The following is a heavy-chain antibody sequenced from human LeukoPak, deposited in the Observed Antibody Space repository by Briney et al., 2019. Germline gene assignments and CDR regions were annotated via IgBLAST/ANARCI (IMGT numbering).Heavy chain of an antibody. CDR1: GYTLTELS. CDR2: FDPEDGET. Sequence: ASVKVSCKVSGYTLTELSMHWVRQAPGKGLEWMGGFDPEDGETIYAQKFQGRVTMTEATSTDTAYMELSSLRSEDTAVYYCATSVSVVIVATMGSFDYWGQGTLVTVSS. D-gene: IGHD5-12*01. J-gene: IGHJ4*02. CDR3: ATSVSVVIVATMGSFDY. V-gene: IGHV1-24*01.